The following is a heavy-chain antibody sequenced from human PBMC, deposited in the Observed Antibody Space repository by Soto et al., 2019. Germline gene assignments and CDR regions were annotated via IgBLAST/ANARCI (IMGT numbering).Heavy chain of an antibody. V-gene: IGHV5-51*01. CDR3: ARHYDEYGDYDDAFDI. Sequence: PGESLKISCKGSGYSSTSYWIGWVRQMPGKGLEWMGIIYPGDSDTRYSPSFQGQVTISADKSISTAYLQWSSLKASDTAMYYCARHYDEYGDYDDAFDIWGQGTIFTVSS. CDR1: GYSSTSYW. D-gene: IGHD4-17*01. J-gene: IGHJ3*02. CDR2: IYPGDSDT.